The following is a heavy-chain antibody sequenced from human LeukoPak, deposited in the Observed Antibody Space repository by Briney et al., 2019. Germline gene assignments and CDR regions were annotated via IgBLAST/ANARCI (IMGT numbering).Heavy chain of an antibody. CDR1: GFTFSSYA. J-gene: IGHJ5*02. V-gene: IGHV3-30-3*01. CDR2: ISYDGSNK. Sequence: GGSLRLSCAASGFTFSSYAMHWVRQAPGKGLEWVAVISYDGSNKYYADSVKGRFIISRDNSKNTLYLQMNSLRAEDTAVYYCARPKLYSSSWYRNWFDLWGQGTLVTVSS. D-gene: IGHD6-13*01. CDR3: ARPKLYSSSWYRNWFDL.